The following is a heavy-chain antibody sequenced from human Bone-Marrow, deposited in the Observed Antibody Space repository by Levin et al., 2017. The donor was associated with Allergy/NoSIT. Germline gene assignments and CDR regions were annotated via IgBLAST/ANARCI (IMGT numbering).Heavy chain of an antibody. CDR2: INAGNGDT. CDR1: GFTFSIYS. Sequence: ASVKVSCKASGFTFSIYSMHWFRQAPGQRLEWMGWINAGNGDTNYSQNFQGRLTITRDTSATTSYMELRSVTSKDTAVYYCAKGLPWDGSVTTTFDSWGQGTLVTVSS. CDR3: AKGLPWDGSVTTTFDS. J-gene: IGHJ4*02. V-gene: IGHV1-3*01. D-gene: IGHD4-17*01.